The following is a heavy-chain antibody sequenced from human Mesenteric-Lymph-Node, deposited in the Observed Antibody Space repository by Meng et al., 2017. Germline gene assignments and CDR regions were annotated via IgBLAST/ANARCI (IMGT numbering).Heavy chain of an antibody. CDR2: LNPNRGDT. Sequence: QVQLVQSGAEVKKPGASVKVSCKPSGYTFTDYYLQWARQAPGQGLEWMGRLNPNRGDTNYAQKFQGRVTMTRDTSISTAYMELSRLTSDDTAVYYCARGIVDGYGGDSWFDPCGQGTLVTVSS. J-gene: IGHJ5*02. CDR1: GYTFTDYY. D-gene: IGHD5-18*01. V-gene: IGHV1-2*06. CDR3: ARGIVDGYGGDSWFDP.